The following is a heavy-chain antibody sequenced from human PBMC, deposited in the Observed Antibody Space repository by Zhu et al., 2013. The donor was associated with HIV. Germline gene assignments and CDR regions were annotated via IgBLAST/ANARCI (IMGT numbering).Heavy chain of an antibody. J-gene: IGHJ5*02. D-gene: IGHD2-2*01. V-gene: IGHV1-2*02. CDR3: ARDPRFCSSSGCYPWNWFDP. CDR1: GYTFTAYY. Sequence: QVQLVQSGADVKKPGASVKVSCKSSGYTFTAYYVHWVRQAPGQGLEWMGWINPDTGGTNYAQKFQGRVTMTRDTSIGTAYMELSRLTSDDTAIYYCARDPRFCSSSGCYPWNWFDPWGQGALVTV. CDR2: INPDTGGT.